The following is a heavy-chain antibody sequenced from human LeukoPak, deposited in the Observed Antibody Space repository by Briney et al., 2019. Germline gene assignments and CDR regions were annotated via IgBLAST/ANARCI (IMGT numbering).Heavy chain of an antibody. CDR3: ARDVGYCSSTSCEYYYGMDV. D-gene: IGHD2-2*01. CDR2: ISSNGGST. J-gene: IGHJ6*02. Sequence: GSLRLSCAASGFTFSSYAMHWVRQAPGKGLEYVSAISSNGGSTYYANSVKGRFTISRDNSKNTLYLQMGSLRAEDMAVYYCARDVGYCSSTSCEYYYGMDVWGQGTTVTVSS. CDR1: GFTFSSYA. V-gene: IGHV3-64*01.